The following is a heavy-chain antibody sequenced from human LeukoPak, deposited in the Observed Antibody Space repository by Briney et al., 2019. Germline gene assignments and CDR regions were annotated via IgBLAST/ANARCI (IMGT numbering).Heavy chain of an antibody. Sequence: GRSLRLSCAASGFTFSSYGMHWVRQAPGEGLEWVAVISYDGSNKYYADSVKGRFTISRDNSKNTLYLQMNSLRAEDTAVYYCAKDRIAAAVFHYYYGMDVWGQGTTVTVSS. D-gene: IGHD6-13*01. J-gene: IGHJ6*02. V-gene: IGHV3-30*18. CDR1: GFTFSSYG. CDR2: ISYDGSNK. CDR3: AKDRIAAAVFHYYYGMDV.